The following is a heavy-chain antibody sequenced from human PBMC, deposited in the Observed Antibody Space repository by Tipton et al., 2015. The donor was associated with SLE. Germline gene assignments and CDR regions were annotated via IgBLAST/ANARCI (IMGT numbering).Heavy chain of an antibody. J-gene: IGHJ4*02. CDR2: VPYSGTT. Sequence: TLSLTCTVSGGSITSHYWNWIRQPQGKGLEWVGYVPYSGTTSYKPSLESRVTISVDRAKNQFSLKLRSVTAADTAVYYCAGGWQDYCSGGTCYALDYWGQGKLVTVSS. CDR1: GGSITSHY. CDR3: AGGWQDYCSGGTCYALDY. V-gene: IGHV4-59*11. D-gene: IGHD2-15*01.